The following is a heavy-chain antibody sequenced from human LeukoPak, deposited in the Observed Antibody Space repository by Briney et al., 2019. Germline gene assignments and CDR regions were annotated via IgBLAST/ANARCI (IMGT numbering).Heavy chain of an antibody. J-gene: IGHJ4*02. D-gene: IGHD3-16*01. Sequence: SETLSLTCAVYGGSFSGYYWSWIRQPPGKGLEWIGEINHSGSTNYNPSLKSRVTISVDTSKNQFSLKLSSVTAADTAVYYCARGLHMITFGGVIWGQGTLVTVSS. V-gene: IGHV4-34*01. CDR3: ARGLHMITFGGVI. CDR2: INHSGST. CDR1: GGSFSGYY.